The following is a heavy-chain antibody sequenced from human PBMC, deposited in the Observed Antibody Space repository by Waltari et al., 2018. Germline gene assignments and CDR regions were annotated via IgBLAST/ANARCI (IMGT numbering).Heavy chain of an antibody. V-gene: IGHV3-9*01. CDR2: ISWNSGSI. Sequence: EVQLVESGGGLVQPGRSLRLSCAASGFTFDDYAMHWVRQAPGKGLEWVSGISWNSGSIGNVDSVEGRCTISRDHAKYSLYLKIHGLTASDTSLYYCARAGTIAVYFDYWGQGTLVTVSS. D-gene: IGHD3-10*01. CDR1: GFTFDDYA. J-gene: IGHJ4*02. CDR3: ARAGTIAVYFDY.